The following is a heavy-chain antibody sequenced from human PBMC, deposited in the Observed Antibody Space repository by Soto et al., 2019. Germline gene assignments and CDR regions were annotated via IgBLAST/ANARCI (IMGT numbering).Heavy chain of an antibody. D-gene: IGHD3-10*01. CDR2: IYWDDDK. V-gene: IGHV2-5*02. J-gene: IGHJ4*02. CDR3: ARSGYYGSGSYFDY. CDR1: GFSLSTSGVG. Sequence: QITLKESGPTLVKPTQPLTLTCTFSGFSLSTSGVGVGWIRQPPGKALEWLALIYWDDDKRYSPSLKSRLTITKDTSKNQVVLTMANMDPVDTATYYCARSGYYGSGSYFDYWGQGTLVTVSS.